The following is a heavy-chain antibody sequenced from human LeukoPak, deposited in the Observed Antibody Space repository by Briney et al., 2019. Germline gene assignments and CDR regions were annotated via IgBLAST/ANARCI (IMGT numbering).Heavy chain of an antibody. CDR2: ITTGSGTI. V-gene: IGHV3-48*01. D-gene: IGHD3-3*02. J-gene: IGHJ4*02. CDR3: ARGFSDSDLDY. CDR1: GFTFGSYT. Sequence: PGGSLRLSCAASGFTFGSYTMNWVRQAPGKGLEWVSYITTGSGTIYYADSVKGRFTISRDNAKNSLYLQMNSLRAEDTAVYYCARGFSDSDLDYWGQGTLVTVSS.